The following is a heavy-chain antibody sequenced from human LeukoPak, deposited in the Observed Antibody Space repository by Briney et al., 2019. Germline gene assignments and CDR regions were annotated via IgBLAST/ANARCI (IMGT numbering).Heavy chain of an antibody. V-gene: IGHV4-61*02. D-gene: IGHD2-2*01. CDR2: IYDSGST. CDR3: ARDIVVLDNNWFDP. CDR1: GGSISNGRYY. J-gene: IGHJ5*02. Sequence: PSETLSLTCTVSGGSISNGRYYWTWIRQPAGKELEWIGRIYDSGSTKYNPSLRSRVTISLDTSKNQFSPKLDSVTAADTAVYYCARDIVVLDNNWFDPWGQGTLVTVSS.